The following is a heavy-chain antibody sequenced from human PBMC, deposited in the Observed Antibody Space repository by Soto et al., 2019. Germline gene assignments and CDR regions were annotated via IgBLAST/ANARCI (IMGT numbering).Heavy chain of an antibody. J-gene: IGHJ3*01. CDR2: SFHGGNT. D-gene: IGHD4-17*01. CDR1: GFFISSGNY. V-gene: IGHV4-38-2*01. Sequence: SETLSLTCAVSGFFISSGNYWGWIRKPPGKGLEWIGSSFHGGNTYYNPSLKSRVTISVDMSKNQFSLKLNSVTAADTAVYYCARARCYDAFDVWGQGTVVTVSS. CDR3: ARARCYDAFDV.